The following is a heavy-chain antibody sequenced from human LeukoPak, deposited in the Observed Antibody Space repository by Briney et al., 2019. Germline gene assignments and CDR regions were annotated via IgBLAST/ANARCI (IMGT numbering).Heavy chain of an antibody. J-gene: IGHJ4*02. CDR3: ARDPINLMVPLYFDY. V-gene: IGHV3-48*01. D-gene: IGHD2-8*01. Sequence: VGSLRLSCAASGFTFSSYSMNWVRQAPGKGLEWVSYISSSSSTIYYADSVKGRFTISRDNAKNSLYLQMNSLRAEDTAVYYCARDPINLMVPLYFDYWGQGTLVTVSS. CDR2: ISSSSSTI. CDR1: GFTFSSYS.